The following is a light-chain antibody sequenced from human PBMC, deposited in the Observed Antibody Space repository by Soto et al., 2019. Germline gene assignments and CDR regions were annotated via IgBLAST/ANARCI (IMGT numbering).Light chain of an antibody. CDR3: QQGNSFPFT. V-gene: IGKV1-39*01. J-gene: IGKJ3*01. Sequence: DIQMTQSPSSLSASVGDRVTITCRASQSISSYLNWYQQKPGKAPKLVIYAASSLQSGVPSRFRGSGSGTDFTLTIRSLQPEDFATYYCQQGNSFPFTFGPGTKVDIK. CDR1: QSISSY. CDR2: AAS.